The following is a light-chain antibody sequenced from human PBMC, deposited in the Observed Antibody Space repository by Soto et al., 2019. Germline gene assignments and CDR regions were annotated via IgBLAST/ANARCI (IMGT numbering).Light chain of an antibody. J-gene: IGKJ4*01. CDR1: QSISSY. Sequence: DIQMTQSPSSLSASVGDRVTITCRASQSISSYLNWYQQKPGKAPNLLIYAASTLQSGVPSRFSGSGSGTDFALTISSLQPEDVATYYCQQSYSIPRLTFGGGTKVEIK. CDR2: AAS. V-gene: IGKV1-39*01. CDR3: QQSYSIPRLT.